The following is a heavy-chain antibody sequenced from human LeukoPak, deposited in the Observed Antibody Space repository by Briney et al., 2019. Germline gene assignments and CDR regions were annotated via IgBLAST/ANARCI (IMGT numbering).Heavy chain of an antibody. CDR2: ISGSGGNT. CDR3: AKEKGLATVGTVGFDP. CDR1: GFTFSTNA. Sequence: GGSLRLSCAASGFTFSTNAMSWVRQAPGKGLEWVSAISGSGGNTYYADSVKGRFTISRDNSKNTLYLQISSLRAEDTAVYYCAKEKGLATVGTVGFDPWGQGTLVTVSS. D-gene: IGHD6-13*01. J-gene: IGHJ5*02. V-gene: IGHV3-23*01.